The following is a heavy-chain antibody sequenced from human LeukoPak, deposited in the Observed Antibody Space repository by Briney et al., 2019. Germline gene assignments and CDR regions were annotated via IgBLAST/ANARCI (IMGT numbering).Heavy chain of an antibody. CDR1: GFTFSDYY. J-gene: IGHJ6*03. CDR2: ISSSGNSI. V-gene: IGHV3-11*01. D-gene: IGHD3-22*01. CDR3: AKNARSTLFLQGSYYYHYMDV. Sequence: GGSLSLSCAAAGFTFSDYYMSRIRQAAGKGLEWVTYISSSGNSISYADSVKGRFTISRDNAKNSLYLQMNSLRAEDTAVYYCAKNARSTLFLQGSYYYHYMDVWGKGTTVTISS.